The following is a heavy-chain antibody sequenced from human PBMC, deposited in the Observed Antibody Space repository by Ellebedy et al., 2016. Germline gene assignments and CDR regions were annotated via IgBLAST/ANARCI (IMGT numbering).Heavy chain of an antibody. J-gene: IGHJ4*02. V-gene: IGHV1-18*01. CDR1: GYTFTSNG. Sequence: ASVKVSCKASGYTFTSNGISWVRQAPGQGLEWMGWISTHSGNTNYAQKVQGRVTMTTDTSTSTAYMELSSLRSDDTAVYYCARVGYSGSFTFDYWGQGTLVTVSS. CDR2: ISTHSGNT. CDR3: ARVGYSGSFTFDY. D-gene: IGHD1-26*01.